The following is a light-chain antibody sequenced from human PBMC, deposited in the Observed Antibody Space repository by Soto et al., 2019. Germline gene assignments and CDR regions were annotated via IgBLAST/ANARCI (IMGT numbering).Light chain of an antibody. Sequence: EIVLTQSPATLSLSPGERATLSCRASQSVSSYLAWYQQKPGQPPRLLIFDSSNRATGIPPRFRVSGSGTGIALTISILEPEDYGVEYCQRRRNEPPGTFGQGTKVDIK. J-gene: IGKJ1*01. V-gene: IGKV3-11*01. CDR1: QSVSSY. CDR2: DSS. CDR3: QRRRNEPPGT.